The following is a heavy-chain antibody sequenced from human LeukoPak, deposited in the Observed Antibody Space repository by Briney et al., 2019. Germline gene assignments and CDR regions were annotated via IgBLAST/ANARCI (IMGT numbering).Heavy chain of an antibody. CDR3: AKFGFCSSTSCYMDV. Sequence: GGTLRLSCAASGFTFSSYGMSWVRQAPGKGLEWVSAISGGGGSTYYADSVKGRFTISRDNSENTLYLQMNSLRAEDTAVYYCAKFGFCSSTSCYMDVWGKGTTVTISS. CDR2: ISGGGGST. D-gene: IGHD2-2*01. V-gene: IGHV3-23*01. CDR1: GFTFSSYG. J-gene: IGHJ6*03.